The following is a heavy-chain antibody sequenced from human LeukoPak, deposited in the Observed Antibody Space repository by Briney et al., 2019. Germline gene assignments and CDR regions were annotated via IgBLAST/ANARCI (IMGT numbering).Heavy chain of an antibody. J-gene: IGHJ4*02. CDR3: VRDFETVRTPGDDFEN. CDR2: IDYNGRFT. CDR1: GFTFSSNW. Sequence: GGSLRLSCAASGFTFSSNWMHWVRQAPGKGLMWVARIDYNGRFTSVADSVKGRFAISRDNARNTLYLQMNSLRAEDTAVYYCVRDFETVRTPGDDFENWGQGTLVTVSS. V-gene: IGHV3-74*01. D-gene: IGHD3-16*01.